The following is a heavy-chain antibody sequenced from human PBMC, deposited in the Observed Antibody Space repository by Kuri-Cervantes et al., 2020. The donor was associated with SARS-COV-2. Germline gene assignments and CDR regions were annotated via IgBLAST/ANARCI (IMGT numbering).Heavy chain of an antibody. Sequence: SETLSLTCSVSGDSISTGYYWNWIRQSPEKGLEWIGSVHHSGSTYYNPSLKSRVTMSVDTSKNQFSLKLSSVTAADTAVYYCARDRMWEPNRYYYYYYYMDVWGKGTTVTVSS. V-gene: IGHV4-38-2*02. CDR2: VHHSGST. CDR3: ARDRMWEPNRYYYYYYYMDV. D-gene: IGHD1-26*01. J-gene: IGHJ6*03. CDR1: GDSISTGYY.